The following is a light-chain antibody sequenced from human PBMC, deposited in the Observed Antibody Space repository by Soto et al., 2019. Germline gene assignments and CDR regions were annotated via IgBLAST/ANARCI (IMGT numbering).Light chain of an antibody. J-gene: IGLJ1*01. CDR2: DVT. CDR3: SSYTDTKSLV. Sequence: QSALTQSPSASGSPGQSVTISCTGTISDIGGYNSVSWYQQHPGKAPKVMIYDVTKLPSGVPDRFSGSKSGNTASLTVSALQAEDEADYYCSSYTDTKSLVFGTGTKVTVL. CDR1: ISDIGGYNS. V-gene: IGLV2-8*01.